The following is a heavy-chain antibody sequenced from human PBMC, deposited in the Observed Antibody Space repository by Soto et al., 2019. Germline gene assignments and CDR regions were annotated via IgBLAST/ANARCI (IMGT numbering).Heavy chain of an antibody. J-gene: IGHJ6*02. Sequence: ASVKVSCKASGYTFTVNSLRWVRQAPGQGLEWMGWTDPNSGDTNYAQKFQDRVTMTRDTSTSTAYMELSRLRSEDTAVYYCAADPIVVVPAETYYYYYGMDVWGQGTTVTVSS. D-gene: IGHD2-2*01. CDR1: GYTFTVNS. CDR2: TDPNSGDT. V-gene: IGHV1-2*02. CDR3: AADPIVVVPAETYYYYYGMDV.